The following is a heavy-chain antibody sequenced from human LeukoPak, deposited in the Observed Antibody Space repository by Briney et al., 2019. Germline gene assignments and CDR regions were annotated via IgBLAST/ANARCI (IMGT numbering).Heavy chain of an antibody. D-gene: IGHD4-17*01. CDR3: ARAPADYADYYFDY. J-gene: IGHJ4*02. V-gene: IGHV1-24*01. CDR2: FDPEDGET. Sequence: ASVKVSCKVSGYTLTELSMHWVRQAPGKGLEWMGGFDPEDGETIYAQKFQGRVTMTEDTSTDTAYMELSSLRAEDTAVYYCARAPADYADYYFDYWGQGTLVTVSS. CDR1: GYTLTELS.